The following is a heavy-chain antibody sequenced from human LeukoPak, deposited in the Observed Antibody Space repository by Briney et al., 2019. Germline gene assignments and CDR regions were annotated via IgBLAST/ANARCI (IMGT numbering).Heavy chain of an antibody. CDR2: ISSSSYI. J-gene: IGHJ4*02. D-gene: IGHD1-26*01. Sequence: GGSLRLSCAASGFTFSSYSMNWVRQAPGKGLEWVSSISSSSYIYYADSVKGRFTISRDNAKNSLYLQMNSLRAEDTAVYYCARDLVGATNAYWGQGTLVTVSS. CDR1: GFTFSSYS. CDR3: ARDLVGATNAY. V-gene: IGHV3-21*01.